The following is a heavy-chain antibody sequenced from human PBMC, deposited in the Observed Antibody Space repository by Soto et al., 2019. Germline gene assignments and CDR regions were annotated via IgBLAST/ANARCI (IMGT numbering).Heavy chain of an antibody. CDR3: ASLGVGPAAIYYYYYMDV. Sequence: GSLRLSCAASGFTFSDYYMSWIRQAPGKGLEWVSCISSSGSTIYYADSVKGRFTISRDNAKNSLYLQMNSLRAEDTAVYYCASLGVGPAAIYYYYYMDVWGKGTTVTVSS. CDR2: ISSSGSTI. J-gene: IGHJ6*03. V-gene: IGHV3-11*01. D-gene: IGHD2-2*01. CDR1: GFTFSDYY.